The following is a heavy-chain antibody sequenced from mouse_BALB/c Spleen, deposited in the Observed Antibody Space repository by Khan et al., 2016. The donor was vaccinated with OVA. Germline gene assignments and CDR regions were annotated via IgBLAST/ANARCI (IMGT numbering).Heavy chain of an antibody. CDR3: NRYGGGDWFNY. Sequence: VQLKESGAELMKPGASVKISCKASGYSFTSYWIHWVMQSPGQGLEWIGYIYPVSGGTTYNEKFKGKATLTADTSSSTAYIQLSNLTSEDSAVYYCNRYGGGDWFNYWGQGTTVTVSS. CDR2: IYPVSGGT. J-gene: IGHJ2*01. D-gene: IGHD1-1*02. V-gene: IGHV1-77*01. CDR1: GYSFTSYW.